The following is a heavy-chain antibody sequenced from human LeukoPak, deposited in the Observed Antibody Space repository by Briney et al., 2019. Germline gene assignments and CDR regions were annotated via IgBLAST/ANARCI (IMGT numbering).Heavy chain of an antibody. CDR1: GYTFTSYD. J-gene: IGHJ5*02. Sequence: GAPVKVSCKTSGYTFTSYDISWVRQAPGQGPEWLGWINTNNGNTHYAQSLQDRVTLTTDTSTSTASMELRSLKSDDTAIYYCARGVSGVTPPWGQGTLVIVSS. D-gene: IGHD4-23*01. CDR3: ARGVSGVTPP. V-gene: IGHV1-18*01. CDR2: INTNNGNT.